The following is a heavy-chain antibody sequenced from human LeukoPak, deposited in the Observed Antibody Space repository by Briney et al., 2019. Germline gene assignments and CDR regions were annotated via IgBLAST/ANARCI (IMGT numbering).Heavy chain of an antibody. CDR1: GGSISSYY. CDR3: ARARGIVVPAAMEYYYYYMDV. D-gene: IGHD2-2*01. Sequence: SETLSLTCTAPGGSISSYYWSWIRQPPGKGLEWIGYIYYSGSTNYNPSLKSRVTISVDTSKNQFSLKLSSVTAADTAVYYCARARGIVVPAAMEYYYYYMDVWGKGTTVTVSS. J-gene: IGHJ6*03. CDR2: IYYSGST. V-gene: IGHV4-59*01.